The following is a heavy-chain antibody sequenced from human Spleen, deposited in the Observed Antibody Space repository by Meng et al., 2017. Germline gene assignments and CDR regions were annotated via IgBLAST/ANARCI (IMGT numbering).Heavy chain of an antibody. V-gene: IGHV5-51*01. Sequence: GESLKISCKGSEYNFPSYWIAWVRQMPGKGLEWMGMIHPGDSETRYSPSFQGQLTISVDKSINTAYLQWRSLKASDTAMYYCARLRDYYDSSGYYPNWFDPWGQGTLVTVSS. D-gene: IGHD3-22*01. CDR3: ARLRDYYDSSGYYPNWFDP. J-gene: IGHJ5*02. CDR2: IHPGDSET. CDR1: EYNFPSYW.